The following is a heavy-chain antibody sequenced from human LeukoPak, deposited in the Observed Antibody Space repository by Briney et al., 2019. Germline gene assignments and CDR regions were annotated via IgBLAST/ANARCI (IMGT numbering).Heavy chain of an antibody. D-gene: IGHD6-19*01. J-gene: IGHJ5*02. CDR2: VNPNSGGT. CDR1: GYTFTGYY. V-gene: IGHV1-2*02. CDR3: ARGTEQWLVRGGRGSFDP. Sequence: GASVKVSCKASGYTFTGYYMHWVRQAPGQGLEWMGWVNPNSGGTNDAQKFQGRVTMTRDTSISTAYMELSRLRSDDTAVYYCARGTEQWLVRGGRGSFDPWGQGTLVTVSS.